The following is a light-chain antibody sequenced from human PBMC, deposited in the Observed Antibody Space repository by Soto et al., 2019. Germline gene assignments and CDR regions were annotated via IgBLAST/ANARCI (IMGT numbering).Light chain of an antibody. CDR3: CSYAGSYV. CDR2: DVS. Sequence: QSVLTQPRSVSGSPRPSVPISCTGTSSEICGYNYVSWYQQHPGKAPKLMIYDVSKRPSGVPDRFSGSKSGNTASLTISGLQAEDEADYYCCSYAGSYVFGTGTKVTVL. V-gene: IGLV2-11*01. CDR1: SSEICGYNY. J-gene: IGLJ1*01.